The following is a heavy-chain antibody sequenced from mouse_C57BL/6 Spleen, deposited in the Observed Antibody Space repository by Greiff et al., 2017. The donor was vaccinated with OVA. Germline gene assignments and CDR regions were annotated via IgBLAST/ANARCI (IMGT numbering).Heavy chain of an antibody. J-gene: IGHJ4*01. CDR2: IRSKSSNYAT. CDR3: VRGGNYVRDYYAMDY. D-gene: IGHD2-1*01. V-gene: IGHV10-3*01. CDR1: GFTFNTYA. Sequence: DVHLVESGGGLVQPKGSLKLSCAASGFTFNTYAMHWVRQAPGKGLEWVARIRSKSSNYATYYADSVKDRFTISRDDSQSMLYLQMNNLKTEDTAMYYCVRGGNYVRDYYAMDYWGQGTSVTVSS.